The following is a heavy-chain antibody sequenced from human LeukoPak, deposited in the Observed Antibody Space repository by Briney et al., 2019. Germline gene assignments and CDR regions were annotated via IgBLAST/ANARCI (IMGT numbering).Heavy chain of an antibody. V-gene: IGHV1-18*01. CDR2: ISAYNGNT. CDR3: ARVGRDYYDGSGYYGH. CDR1: GYTFTSYG. J-gene: IGHJ4*02. Sequence: GASVKVSCKASGYTFTSYGISWVRQAPGQGLEWMGWISAYNGNTNYAQKFQGRVTMTTDTSTSTAYMELRSLRSDDTAVYYCARVGRDYYDGSGYYGHWGQGTLVTVSS. D-gene: IGHD3-22*01.